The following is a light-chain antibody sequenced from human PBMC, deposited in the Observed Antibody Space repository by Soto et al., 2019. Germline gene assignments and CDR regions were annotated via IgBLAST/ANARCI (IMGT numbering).Light chain of an antibody. CDR2: GAS. J-gene: IGKJ1*01. CDR1: QSVSSN. V-gene: IGKV3-15*01. CDR3: QQYNNWPWT. Sequence: EILMTQSPATLSLSPGEISTLSCRASQSVSSNLAWYQQKPGQAPRLLISGASTRATGIPARFSGSGSGTEFTLTISSLQSEDFAVYYCQQYNNWPWTFGQGTKVDIK.